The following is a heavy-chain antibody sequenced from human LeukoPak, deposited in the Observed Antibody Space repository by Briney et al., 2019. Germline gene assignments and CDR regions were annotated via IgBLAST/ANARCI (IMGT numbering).Heavy chain of an antibody. V-gene: IGHV1-2*02. Sequence: ASVKGSCKTSGYTFTGYYIHWVRQAPGQGLEWMGWINPNSGGTNYAQNFQGRVTMTRDTSISTAYMDLSRLKYDDTAVYYWARGRVYRAFDIWGQGTIVTVSS. CDR3: ARGRVYRAFDI. J-gene: IGHJ3*02. CDR1: GYTFTGYY. CDR2: INPNSGGT. D-gene: IGHD2/OR15-2a*01.